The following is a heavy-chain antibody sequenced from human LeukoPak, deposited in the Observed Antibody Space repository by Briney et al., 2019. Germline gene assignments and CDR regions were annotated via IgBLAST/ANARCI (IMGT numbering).Heavy chain of an antibody. J-gene: IGHJ3*02. V-gene: IGHV3-74*01. CDR1: GFSFSSYW. D-gene: IGHD1-7*01. Sequence: GGSLRLSCAASGFSFSSYWMHWVRHAPGKGLVWVSRISSDGSIINYADSVKGRFTISRDNAKNSLYLQMNSLRAEDTAVYYCAYLNSHAFDIWGQGTMVTVSS. CDR2: ISSDGSII. CDR3: AYLNSHAFDI.